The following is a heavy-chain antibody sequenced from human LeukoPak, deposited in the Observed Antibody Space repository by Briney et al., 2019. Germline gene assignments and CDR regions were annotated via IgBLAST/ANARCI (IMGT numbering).Heavy chain of an antibody. CDR1: GGSTNSYY. J-gene: IGHJ4*02. D-gene: IGHD2-2*01. CDR3: ARVKSSSTSWTFDQ. CDR2: IYSSGST. Sequence: PSETLSLTCSVSGGSTNSYYWSWIRQSGGKGLEWIGRIYSSGSTVYNPSLNSRLTMSMDTSKNQFSLTLKSVTATDTAVYYCARVKSSSTSWTFDQWGQGALVTVSS. V-gene: IGHV4-4*07.